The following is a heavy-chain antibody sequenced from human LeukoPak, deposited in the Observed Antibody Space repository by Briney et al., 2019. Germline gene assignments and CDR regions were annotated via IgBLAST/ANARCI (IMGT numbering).Heavy chain of an antibody. Sequence: ASVKVSCKASGYSFTGHYIHWVRQAPGQGLEWMGWINPKNAATNYAQKFQGRVTMTRDTSTGTVYMEVNALRSDDTAVYYCARTLYIASAPGGFDYWGQGTLVTVSS. CDR1: GYSFTGHY. CDR3: ARTLYIASAPGGFDY. V-gene: IGHV1-2*02. CDR2: INPKNAAT. J-gene: IGHJ4*02. D-gene: IGHD3-16*01.